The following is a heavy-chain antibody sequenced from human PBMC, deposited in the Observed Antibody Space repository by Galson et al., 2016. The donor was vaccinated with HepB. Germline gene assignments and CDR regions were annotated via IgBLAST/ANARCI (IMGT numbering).Heavy chain of an antibody. CDR1: GFTFKNAW. Sequence: SLRLSCAASGFTFKNAWMNWVRQAPGKGLEWVGRIKSKSGGGTIDYAAPAKGRFTISRDDSKNTLYLQMNSLKTEDTAFYYCSSLQGTTAVDYWGQGTLVTVSS. J-gene: IGHJ4*02. V-gene: IGHV3-15*01. CDR2: IKSKSGGGTI. D-gene: IGHD4-17*01. CDR3: SSLQGTTAVDY.